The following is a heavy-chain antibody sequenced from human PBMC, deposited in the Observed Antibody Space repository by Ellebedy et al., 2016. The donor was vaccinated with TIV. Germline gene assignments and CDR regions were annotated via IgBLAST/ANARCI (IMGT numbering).Heavy chain of an antibody. CDR3: ARDSGYSYGPFDY. D-gene: IGHD5-18*01. V-gene: IGHV3-11*04. J-gene: IGHJ4*02. CDR2: ISYSGDLM. CDR1: GFTFSGYY. Sequence: PGGSLRLSCAASGFTFSGYYMSWFRQAPGKGPEWVSYISYSGDLMYYADSVKGRFSTSRDNAENSLYLQMNSLRAEDTAVYYCARDSGYSYGPFDYWGQGTLVTVSS.